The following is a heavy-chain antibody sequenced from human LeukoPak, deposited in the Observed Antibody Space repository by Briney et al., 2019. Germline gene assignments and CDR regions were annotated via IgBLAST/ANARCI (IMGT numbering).Heavy chain of an antibody. Sequence: SETLSLTCTVSGGSISSYYWSWIRQPPGKGLEWIGYIFYSGSTNYNPSLKSRVTISVDTSKNQFSLKLTSVTAADTAVYYCARVQGGNNYGLGYWGQGTLVTVSS. J-gene: IGHJ4*02. CDR2: IFYSGST. D-gene: IGHD5-24*01. V-gene: IGHV4-59*01. CDR1: GGSISSYY. CDR3: ARVQGGNNYGLGY.